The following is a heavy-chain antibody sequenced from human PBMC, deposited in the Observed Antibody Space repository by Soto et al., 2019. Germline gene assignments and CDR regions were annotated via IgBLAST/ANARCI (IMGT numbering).Heavy chain of an antibody. CDR3: ARDRIVVVPAAMGSDAFDI. Sequence: GGSLRLSCAASGFTFSSYGMHWVCQAPGKGLEWVAVIWYDGSNKYYADSVKGRFTISRDNSKNTLYLQMNSLRAEDTAVYYCARDRIVVVPAAMGSDAFDIWGQGTMVTVSS. J-gene: IGHJ3*02. CDR2: IWYDGSNK. V-gene: IGHV3-33*08. D-gene: IGHD2-2*01. CDR1: GFTFSSYG.